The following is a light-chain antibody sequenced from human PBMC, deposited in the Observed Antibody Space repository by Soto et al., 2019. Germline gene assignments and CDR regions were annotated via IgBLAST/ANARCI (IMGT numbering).Light chain of an antibody. CDR2: DAS. Sequence: DIPMTQSPSPLSASVGDRVTITFRASQSISRSLAWYQQNPGQAPKLLLFDASSLESGVPSRFSGSGSGTEFTLTISSLQPDDFATYYCQHYNDFLLILGPGTPVDIK. V-gene: IGKV1-5*01. CDR3: QHYNDFLLI. J-gene: IGKJ3*01. CDR1: QSISRS.